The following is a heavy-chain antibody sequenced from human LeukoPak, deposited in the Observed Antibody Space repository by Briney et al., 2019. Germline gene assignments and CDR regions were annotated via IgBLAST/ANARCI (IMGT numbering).Heavy chain of an antibody. CDR2: IKPDGSDK. J-gene: IGHJ4*02. CDR1: RFTFSNYW. V-gene: IGHV3-7*01. Sequence: PGGSLRLSCAASRFTFSNYWMSWVRQAPGKGLEWVANIKPDGSDKYYVDSVKGRFTISRDNAKNSVYLQMNSLRAEDTAVYYCARSTAGFDYWGQGTLVTVSS. CDR3: ARSTAGFDY. D-gene: IGHD1-1*01.